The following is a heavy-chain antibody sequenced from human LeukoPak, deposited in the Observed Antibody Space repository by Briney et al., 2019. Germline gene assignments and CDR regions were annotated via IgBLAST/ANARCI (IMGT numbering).Heavy chain of an antibody. Sequence: GGSLRLSCAASGFTLSSYAMHWVRQAPGKGLEWVAVISYDGSKKYYADSVKGRFTISRENSKNTLHLQMNTLRAEDTAVYYCAKDHYYYGSGIYFMHYFDYWGQGTLVTVSS. CDR1: GFTLSSYA. D-gene: IGHD3-10*01. CDR2: ISYDGSKK. V-gene: IGHV3-30*18. CDR3: AKDHYYYGSGIYFMHYFDY. J-gene: IGHJ4*02.